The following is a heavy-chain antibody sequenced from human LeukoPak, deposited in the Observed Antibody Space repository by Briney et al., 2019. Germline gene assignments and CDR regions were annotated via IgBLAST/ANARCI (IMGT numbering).Heavy chain of an antibody. CDR1: GGSISSSNW. CDR2: IYHSGST. Sequence: KPSGTLSLTCAVSGGSISSSNWWSWVRQPPGKGLEWIGEIYHSGSTNYNPSLKSRVTISVDKSKNQSSLKLSSVTAADTAVYFCARDEGSSYPFDYWGQGTLVTVSS. D-gene: IGHD2-2*01. CDR3: ARDEGSSYPFDY. V-gene: IGHV4-4*02. J-gene: IGHJ4*02.